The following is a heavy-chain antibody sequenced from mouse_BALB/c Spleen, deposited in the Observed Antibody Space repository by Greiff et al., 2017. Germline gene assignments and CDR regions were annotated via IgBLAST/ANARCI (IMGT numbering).Heavy chain of an antibody. CDR2: ISDGGSYT. Sequence: DVKLVESGGGLVKPGGSLKLSCAASGFTFSDYYMYWVRQTPEKRLEWVATISDGGSYTYYPDSVKGRFTISRDNAKNNLYLQMSSLKSEDTAMYYCARKGFYAMDYWGQGTSGTVSS. CDR1: GFTFSDYY. J-gene: IGHJ4*01. CDR3: ARKGFYAMDY. V-gene: IGHV5-4*02.